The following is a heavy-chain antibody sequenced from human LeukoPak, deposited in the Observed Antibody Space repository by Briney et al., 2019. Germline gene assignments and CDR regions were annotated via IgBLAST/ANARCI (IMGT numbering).Heavy chain of an antibody. D-gene: IGHD3-10*01. CDR2: IIPIFGTA. J-gene: IGHJ4*02. CDR1: GGTFSSYA. CDR3: ARGLTGHDGS. Sequence: ASVKVSCKASGGTFSSYAISWVRQAPGQGLEWMGGIIPIFGTANYAQKFQGRVTITADESTSTAYIELSSLRSEDTAVYYCARGLTGHDGSWGQGTLVTVSS. V-gene: IGHV1-69*13.